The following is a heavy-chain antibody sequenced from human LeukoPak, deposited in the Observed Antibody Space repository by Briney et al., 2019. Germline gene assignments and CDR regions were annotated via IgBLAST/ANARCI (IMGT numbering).Heavy chain of an antibody. J-gene: IGHJ5*02. Sequence: SQTLSLTCAISGDSVSSNSVTWNWIRQSPSRGLEWLGRTYCRSTWYNDYAVSVRGRITVNPDTSKNQFSLHLNSVTPEDTAVYYCARRLTQYDCFDPWGQGILVTASS. CDR3: ARRLTQYDCFDP. D-gene: IGHD2-2*01. V-gene: IGHV6-1*01. CDR1: GDSVSSNSVT. CDR2: TYCRSTWYN.